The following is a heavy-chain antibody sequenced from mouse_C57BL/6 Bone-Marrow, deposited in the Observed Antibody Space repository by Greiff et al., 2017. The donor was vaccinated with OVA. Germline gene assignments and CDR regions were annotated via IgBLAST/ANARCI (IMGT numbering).Heavy chain of an antibody. V-gene: IGHV1-55*01. Sequence: QVQLQQPGAELVKPGASVKMSCKASGYTFTSYWITWVKQRPGQGLAWIGDIYPGSGSTNYNEKFKSKATLTVDTSSSTAYMQLSSLTSEDSAVYYCAREWDGYSYAMDYWGQGTSVTVSS. CDR3: AREWDGYSYAMDY. CDR2: IYPGSGST. D-gene: IGHD2-3*01. CDR1: GYTFTSYW. J-gene: IGHJ4*01.